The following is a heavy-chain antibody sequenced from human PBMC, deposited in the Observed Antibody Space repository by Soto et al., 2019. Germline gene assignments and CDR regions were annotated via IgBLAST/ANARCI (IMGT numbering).Heavy chain of an antibody. CDR2: ISAYNGNT. Sequence: GASVKVSSEASGYTFTSYGISWVRQSPGQGLEWMGWISAYNGNTNYAQKLQGRVTMTTDTSTSTAYMELRSLRSDGTAVYYCARALGSYDSLTGYYLASGDYWGQGTLVTVSS. J-gene: IGHJ4*02. V-gene: IGHV1-18*01. D-gene: IGHD3-9*01. CDR1: GYTFTSYG. CDR3: ARALGSYDSLTGYYLASGDY.